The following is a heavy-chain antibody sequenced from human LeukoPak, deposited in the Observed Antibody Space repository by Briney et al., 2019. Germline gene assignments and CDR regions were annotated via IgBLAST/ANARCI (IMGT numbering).Heavy chain of an antibody. CDR2: IKSKTDGGTT. CDR1: GFTFNNAW. Sequence: GGSLRLSCAAPGFTFNNAWMNWVRQAPGKGLQWVGRIKSKTDGGTTDYAAPVKGRFTISRDDSKSTVYLQMNSLETEDTAVYYCTTGGLEYYYDSSGYSFWGQGTLVTVSS. J-gene: IGHJ4*02. D-gene: IGHD3-22*01. V-gene: IGHV3-15*01. CDR3: TTGGLEYYYDSSGYSF.